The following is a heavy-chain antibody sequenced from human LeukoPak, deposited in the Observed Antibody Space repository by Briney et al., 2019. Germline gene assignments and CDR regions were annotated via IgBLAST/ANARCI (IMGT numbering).Heavy chain of an antibody. V-gene: IGHV4-39*07. J-gene: IGHJ6*03. Sequence: SETLSLTCTVSGGSVSSSSYYWSWIRQPPGKGLEWIGEINHSGSTNYNPSLKSRVTISVDTSKNQFSLKLSSVTAADTAVYYCARGRVVRGVIMVSGYYYYMDVWGKGTTVTVSS. CDR2: INHSGST. CDR1: GGSVSSSSYY. CDR3: ARGRVVRGVIMVSGYYYYMDV. D-gene: IGHD3-10*01.